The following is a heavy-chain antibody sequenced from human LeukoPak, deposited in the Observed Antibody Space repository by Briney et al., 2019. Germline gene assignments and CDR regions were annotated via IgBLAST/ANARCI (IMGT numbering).Heavy chain of an antibody. Sequence: PSETLSLTCAVYGGSFSGYYWSWIRQPPGKGLEWIGEINHSGSTNYNPSLKSRVTISVDTSKNQFSLKLSSVTAADTAVYYCARGDYGVRQNVYYYYYMDVWGKGTTVTISS. J-gene: IGHJ6*03. CDR2: INHSGST. CDR1: GGSFSGYY. V-gene: IGHV4-34*01. CDR3: ARGDYGVRQNVYYYYYMDV. D-gene: IGHD4-17*01.